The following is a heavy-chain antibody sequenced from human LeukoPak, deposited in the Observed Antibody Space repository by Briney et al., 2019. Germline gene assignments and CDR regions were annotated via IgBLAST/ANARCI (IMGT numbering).Heavy chain of an antibody. J-gene: IGHJ4*02. CDR2: IYGGGST. CDR1: GFTVSNNY. D-gene: IGHD5-18*01. Sequence: GGSLRLSSAASGFTVSNNYMSWVRQGPGNGLEWVSVIYGGGSTYYADSVKGRFTISRDDSKNTLYLQMTRLRADDTAVYYCARDLGQLWLEWGQATLVTVYS. CDR3: ARDLGQLWLE. V-gene: IGHV3-66*01.